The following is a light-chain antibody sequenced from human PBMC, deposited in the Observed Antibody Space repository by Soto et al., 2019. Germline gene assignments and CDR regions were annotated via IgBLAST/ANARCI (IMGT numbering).Light chain of an antibody. Sequence: QSVLTQPASGSGSPGQSITVSCTGTSSDIGGYNYVSWYQQHPGKAPKLMVYEVTNRPSGVSDRFSGSKSGNTASLTISGLQADDEGYYYCSSYTSRSTLYVFGTGTKLTVL. CDR3: SSYTSRSTLYV. CDR2: EVT. J-gene: IGLJ1*01. CDR1: SSDIGGYNY. V-gene: IGLV2-14*01.